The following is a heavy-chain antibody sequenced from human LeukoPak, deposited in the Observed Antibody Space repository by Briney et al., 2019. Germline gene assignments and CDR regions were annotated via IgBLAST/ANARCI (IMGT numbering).Heavy chain of an antibody. Sequence: PGGSLRLSCAASGFTFSSYAMSWVRQAPGKGLEWVSAISGSGGSTYYADSVKGRFTISRDNSKNTLYLQMNSLRAEDTAVYYCAKGDIVVVPAAMPGPRYYYYYGMDVWGQGTTVTVSS. CDR3: AKGDIVVVPAAMPGPRYYYYYGMDV. V-gene: IGHV3-23*01. J-gene: IGHJ6*02. CDR2: ISGSGGST. D-gene: IGHD2-2*01. CDR1: GFTFSSYA.